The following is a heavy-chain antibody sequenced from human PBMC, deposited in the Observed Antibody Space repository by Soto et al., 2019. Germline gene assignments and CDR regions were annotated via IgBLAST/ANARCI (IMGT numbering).Heavy chain of an antibody. CDR2: IYYSGST. V-gene: IGHV4-59*01. CDR1: GGSISSYY. J-gene: IGHJ5*02. CDR3: ARDRLASWFAP. D-gene: IGHD3-9*01. Sequence: SETLSLTCTVSGGSISSYYWNWIRQPPGKGLEWIGYIYYSGSTKDNPSLKSRVTISVYTSKNQFSLKLSSVTAADTAVYYCARDRLASWFAPWGPGTLVTVSS.